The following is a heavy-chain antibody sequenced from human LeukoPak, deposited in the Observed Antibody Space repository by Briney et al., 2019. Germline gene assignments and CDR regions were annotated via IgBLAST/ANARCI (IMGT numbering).Heavy chain of an antibody. V-gene: IGHV4-4*07. CDR3: ARGGYQLVLWDYFDY. CDR2: IYTSGST. CDR1: GGSISRYY. D-gene: IGHD2-2*01. Sequence: KPSETLSLTCTVSGGSISRYYWGWIRQPARKGPEWIGRIYTSGSTNYNPSLKSRVTMSVDTSKNQFSLKLSSVTAADTAVYYCARGGYQLVLWDYFDYWGQGTLVTVSS. J-gene: IGHJ4*02.